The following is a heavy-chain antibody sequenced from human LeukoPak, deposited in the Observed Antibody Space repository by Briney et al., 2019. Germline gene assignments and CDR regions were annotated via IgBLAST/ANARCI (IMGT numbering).Heavy chain of an antibody. D-gene: IGHD3-9*01. J-gene: IGHJ5*02. V-gene: IGHV4-39*01. Sequence: SETLSLTCTVSGGSITSNSYYWGWIRQPPGKGLEWIGSITYSGSTYYNPSLKRRVTISIDTSKNQFSLKLSSVTAADTAVYYCARHGYFDFFSWFDPWGQGTLVTVSS. CDR1: GGSITSNSYY. CDR2: ITYSGST. CDR3: ARHGYFDFFSWFDP.